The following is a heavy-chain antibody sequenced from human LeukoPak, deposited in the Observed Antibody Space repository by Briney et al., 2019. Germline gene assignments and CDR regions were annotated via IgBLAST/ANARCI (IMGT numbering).Heavy chain of an antibody. CDR1: GYTFTSYD. V-gene: IGHV1-8*01. J-gene: IGHJ6*02. Sequence: ASVKVSCKASGYTFTSYDINWVRQATGQGLEWMGWMNPNSGNTGYAQKFQGRVTMTRNTSISTACMELSSLRSEDTAVCYCARGRGIVVVPAATYGMDVWGQGTTVTVSS. CDR2: MNPNSGNT. CDR3: ARGRGIVVVPAATYGMDV. D-gene: IGHD2-2*01.